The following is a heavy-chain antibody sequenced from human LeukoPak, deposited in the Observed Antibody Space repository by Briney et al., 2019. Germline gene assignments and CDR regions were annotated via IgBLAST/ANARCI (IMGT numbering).Heavy chain of an antibody. CDR2: INPNSGGT. D-gene: IGHD4-17*01. V-gene: IGHV1-2*02. Sequence: ASVKVSCKASGYTFTGYYMHWVRQAPGQGLKWMGWINPNSGGTNYAQKFQGRVTMTRDTSISTAYMELSRLRSDDTAVYYCARAGAYGDPRGDYWGQGTLVTVSS. CDR3: ARAGAYGDPRGDY. CDR1: GYTFTGYY. J-gene: IGHJ4*02.